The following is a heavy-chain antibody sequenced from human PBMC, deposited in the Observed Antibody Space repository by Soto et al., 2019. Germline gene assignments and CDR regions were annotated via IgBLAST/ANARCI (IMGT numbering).Heavy chain of an antibody. J-gene: IGHJ6*02. CDR2: IKQDGSEK. D-gene: IGHD6-13*01. CDR3: ARDSSSWLGPRGLDFSTSLVYSYGMAV. CDR1: GFTFSSYW. V-gene: IGHV3-7*01. Sequence: EVQLVESGGGLVQPGGSLRLSCAASGFTFSSYWMSWVRQAPGKGLEWVANIKQDGSEKYYVDSVKGRFTISRDKAKNSLYLQTNRMSAQATAVYYCARDSSSWLGPRGLDFSTSLVYSYGMAVCGQGTTVTVSS.